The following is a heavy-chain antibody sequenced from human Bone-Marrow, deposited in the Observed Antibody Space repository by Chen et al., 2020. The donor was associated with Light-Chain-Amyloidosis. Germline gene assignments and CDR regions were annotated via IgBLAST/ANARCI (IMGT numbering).Heavy chain of an antibody. CDR1: GGSISSYY. CDR3: ARDLSLGTKVGAVTAVSY. CDR2: IYTSGST. V-gene: IGHV4-4*07. Sequence: QVQLQESGPGLVKPSETLSLTCTVSGGSISSYYWSWIRQPAGKGLEWIGRIYTSGSTNYNPSLKSRVTMSVDTSKNQFSLKLSSVTAADTAVYYCARDLSLGTKVGAVTAVSYWGQGTLVTVSS. J-gene: IGHJ4*02. D-gene: IGHD1-26*01.